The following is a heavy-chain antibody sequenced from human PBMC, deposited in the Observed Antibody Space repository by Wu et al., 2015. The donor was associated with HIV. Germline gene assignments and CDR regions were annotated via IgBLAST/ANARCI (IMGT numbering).Heavy chain of an antibody. CDR3: ARELISIAADNWFDP. CDR2: MNPNSGNT. D-gene: IGHD6-6*01. J-gene: IGHJ5*02. V-gene: IGHV1-8*01. Sequence: QVQLVQSGAEVKKPGASVKVSCKASGYTFTIYDINWVRQATGQGLEWMGWMNPNSGNTAYAQKFQGRVTMTRNTSISTAYMELSSLRSEDTAVYYCARELISIAADNWFDPWAREPVVTVSS. CDR1: GYTFTIYD.